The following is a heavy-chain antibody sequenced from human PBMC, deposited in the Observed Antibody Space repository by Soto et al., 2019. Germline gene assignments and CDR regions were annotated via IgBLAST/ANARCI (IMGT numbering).Heavy chain of an antibody. CDR3: ARGYYYDSRGYYPDS. V-gene: IGHV3-7*01. CDR2: IKQDGREM. Sequence: GGSLRLSCAASGFSFSNFWMSWVRQAPEKGLGWVANIKQDGREMYFVDSVKGRFIILRDNAKNSLYLQMNSLRAEDTAIYYCARGYYYDSRGYYPDSWGQGTLVTVS. D-gene: IGHD3-22*01. CDR1: GFSFSNFW. J-gene: IGHJ4*02.